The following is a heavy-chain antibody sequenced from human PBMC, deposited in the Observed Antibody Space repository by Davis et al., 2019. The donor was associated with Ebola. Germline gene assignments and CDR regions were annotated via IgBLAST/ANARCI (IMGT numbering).Heavy chain of an antibody. CDR1: GFTFSSYG. CDR2: IWYDGSNK. D-gene: IGHD5-12*01. J-gene: IGHJ4*02. Sequence: GESLKISCAASGFTFSSYGMHWVRQAPGKGLEWVAVIWYDGSNKYYADSVKGRFTTSRDNSKNTLYLQMNSLRAEDTAVYYCARDWQDSGYDYWGQGTLVTVSS. CDR3: ARDWQDSGYDY. V-gene: IGHV3-33*01.